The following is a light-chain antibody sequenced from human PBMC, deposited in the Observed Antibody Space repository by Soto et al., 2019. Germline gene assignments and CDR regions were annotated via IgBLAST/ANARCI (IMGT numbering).Light chain of an antibody. CDR1: QSVSSY. CDR2: DAS. V-gene: IGKV3-11*01. J-gene: IGKJ3*01. Sequence: EIVLTQSPATLSLSPGERATLSCWASQSVSSYLAWYQQKPGQAPRLLIYDASNRATGIPARFSGSGSGTDFTLTISSLEPEDFAVYYCQQRSNWPPLFTFGPGTKVDIK. CDR3: QQRSNWPPLFT.